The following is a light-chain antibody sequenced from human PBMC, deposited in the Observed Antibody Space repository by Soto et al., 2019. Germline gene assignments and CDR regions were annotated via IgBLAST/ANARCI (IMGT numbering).Light chain of an antibody. J-gene: IGLJ1*01. CDR3: AAWDDSLNGYV. Sequence: QSVLNHPPSASGTPGQRVTISCSGSSSNIGSNTVNWYQQLPGTAPKLLIYSNNQRPSGVPDRFSGSKSGTSASLAISGLQSEDEADYYCAAWDDSLNGYVFGTGTKV. V-gene: IGLV1-44*01. CDR2: SNN. CDR1: SSNIGSNT.